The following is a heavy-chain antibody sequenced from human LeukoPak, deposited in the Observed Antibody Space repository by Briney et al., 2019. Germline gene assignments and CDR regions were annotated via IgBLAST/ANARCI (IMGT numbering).Heavy chain of an antibody. D-gene: IGHD3-10*01. CDR2: ISSSSSYI. J-gene: IGHJ4*02. V-gene: IGHV3-21*01. CDR1: GFTFSSYT. Sequence: NPGGSLRLSCAASGFTFSSYTMNWVRQAPGKGLEWVSSISSSSSYIYYADSVKGRFTISSDTSKNTLSLQMNSLRAEDTAVYYCARDLSPVVRASPMGYWGQGTLVTVSS. CDR3: ARDLSPVVRASPMGY.